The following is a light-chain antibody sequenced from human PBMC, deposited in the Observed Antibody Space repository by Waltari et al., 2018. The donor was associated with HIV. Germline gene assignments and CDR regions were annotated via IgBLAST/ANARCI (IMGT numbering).Light chain of an antibody. CDR3: QQYYTLGPT. CDR1: RTILFSSDNRDC. V-gene: IGKV4-1*01. CDR2: WAS. J-gene: IGKJ4*01. Sequence: DIVMTQSPNSLAVSLGERATLNCRSSRTILFSSDNRDCLAWYQQKPGQSPKVLIYWASTRASGVPARFSGSGSGTNFSLTISALQTEDVALYYCQQYYTLGPTFGGGTKVEIK.